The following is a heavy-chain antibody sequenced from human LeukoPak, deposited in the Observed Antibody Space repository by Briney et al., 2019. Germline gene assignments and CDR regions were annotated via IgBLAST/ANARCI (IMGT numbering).Heavy chain of an antibody. D-gene: IGHD2-8*01. V-gene: IGHV1-18*01. Sequence: ASVKVSCKASGYTFTSYGISWVRQAPGQGLEWMGWISAYNSNTNYAQKLQGRVTMTTDTSISTAYMELTRLRSDDTAVYYCARGGLRVMVYRLYYMDVWGKGTTVTVSS. CDR3: ARGGLRVMVYRLYYMDV. J-gene: IGHJ6*03. CDR2: ISAYNSNT. CDR1: GYTFTSYG.